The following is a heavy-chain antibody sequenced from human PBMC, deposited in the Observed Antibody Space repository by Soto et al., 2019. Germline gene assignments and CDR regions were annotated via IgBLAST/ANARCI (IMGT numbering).Heavy chain of an antibody. J-gene: IGHJ4*02. CDR3: PRTHGDLHY. CDR2: MNPNSGNT. D-gene: IGHD4-17*01. V-gene: IGHV1-8*01. Sequence: QVQLVQSGAEVKKPGASVKVSCKASGYTFTSYDINWVRQATGQGLEWMGWMNPNSGNTGHAQKFQGRITMTRNTSLRTAYMELSSLRSEDTAVYYCPRTHGDLHYWGQGTLVTVSS. CDR1: GYTFTSYD.